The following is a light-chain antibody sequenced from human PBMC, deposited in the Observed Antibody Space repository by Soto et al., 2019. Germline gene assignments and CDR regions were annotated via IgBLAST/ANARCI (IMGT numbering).Light chain of an antibody. CDR3: QQYNSYPIT. V-gene: IGKV1-8*01. J-gene: IGKJ5*01. Sequence: AIRMTQSPSSFSASTGDRVTITCRASQGISSYLAWYQQKPGKAPKLLIYAASTLQSGVPSRFSGSGSGTDFTLTISCLQSDDFATYYCQQYNSYPITFGQGTRLDI. CDR1: QGISSY. CDR2: AAS.